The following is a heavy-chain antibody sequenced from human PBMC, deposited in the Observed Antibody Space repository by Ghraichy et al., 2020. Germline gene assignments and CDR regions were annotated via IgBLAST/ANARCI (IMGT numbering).Heavy chain of an antibody. Sequence: QTLSLTCAISGDSVSSNSAAWNWIRQSPSRGLEWLGRTYYRSKWYNDYAVSVKSRITINPDTSKNQFSLQLNSVTPEDTAVYYCARETYSSSSFGEHYYYYYGMDVWGQGTTVTVSS. CDR3: ARETYSSSSFGEHYYYYYGMDV. CDR2: TYYRSKWYN. V-gene: IGHV6-1*01. CDR1: GDSVSSNSAA. D-gene: IGHD6-6*01. J-gene: IGHJ6*02.